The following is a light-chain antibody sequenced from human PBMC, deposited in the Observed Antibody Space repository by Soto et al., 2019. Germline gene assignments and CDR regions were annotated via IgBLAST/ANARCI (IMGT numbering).Light chain of an antibody. CDR1: SSDVGGYNY. V-gene: IGLV2-14*01. J-gene: IGLJ2*01. CDR2: DVS. Sequence: QSALTQPASVSGSPGQSITISCTGTSSDVGGYNYVSWYQQHPGKAPKLMIYDVSNRPSGVSDRFYGSKSGNTASLTIAGLQAEYEAYYYCRSDWSSSTHVVFGGGTKLAV. CDR3: RSDWSSSTHVV.